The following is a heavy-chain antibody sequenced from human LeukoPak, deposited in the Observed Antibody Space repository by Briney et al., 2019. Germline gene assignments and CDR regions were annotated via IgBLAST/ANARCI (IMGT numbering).Heavy chain of an antibody. J-gene: IGHJ4*02. V-gene: IGHV4-59*01. CDR2: TYYSGST. CDR3: ARVVRAVAGLPGCFDY. D-gene: IGHD6-19*01. CDR1: GVSFDAYY. Sequence: PSETLSLTCGVSGVSFDAYYWSWIRQPPGKGLEWIGYTYYSGSTNYNPSLKSRVSISVDTSKNQFSLKLSSVTAADTAVYYCARVVRAVAGLPGCFDYWGQGTLVTVSS.